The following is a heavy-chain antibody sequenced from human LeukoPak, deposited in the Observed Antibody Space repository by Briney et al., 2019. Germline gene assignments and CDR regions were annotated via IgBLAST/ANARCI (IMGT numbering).Heavy chain of an antibody. Sequence: PGGSLRLSCAASGFTFSSYAMSWVRQAPGKGLEWGSAISGSGGSTSYADSGKGRFTSSRDNSNNTLYLQMKSLRAEDTAVYSWAKEVGRHFDWTHTYFDYWGQGTLVTVSS. CDR3: AKEVGRHFDWTHTYFDY. D-gene: IGHD3-9*01. J-gene: IGHJ4*02. CDR1: GFTFSSYA. CDR2: ISGSGGST. V-gene: IGHV3-23*01.